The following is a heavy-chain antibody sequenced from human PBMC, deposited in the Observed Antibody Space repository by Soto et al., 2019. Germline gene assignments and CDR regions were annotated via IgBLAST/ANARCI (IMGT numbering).Heavy chain of an antibody. D-gene: IGHD1-26*01. J-gene: IGHJ6*01. V-gene: IGHV3-30-3*01. CDR1: VCTCVIYS. Sequence: WLCXRLSGSAAVCTCVIYSSRLFRHAPGKGLELVAVISYDGSNKYYADSVNGRFNISRNNSKNTLYLQMNSLRAQDTAVYYCARASGRYTIEYGMEVWGQRPTV. CDR3: ARASGRYTIEYGMEV. CDR2: ISYDGSNK.